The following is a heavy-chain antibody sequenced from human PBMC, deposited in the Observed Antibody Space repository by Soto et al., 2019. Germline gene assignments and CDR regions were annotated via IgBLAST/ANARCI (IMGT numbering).Heavy chain of an antibody. J-gene: IGHJ6*02. Sequence: LRLSCAASGFTFSSYEMNWVSQAPGKGLEWVSYISSSGSTIYYADSVKGRFTISRDNAKNSLYLQMNSLRAEDTAVYYCARELAYYGSGKVYGMDVWGQGTTVTVSS. CDR2: ISSSGSTI. V-gene: IGHV3-48*03. D-gene: IGHD3-10*01. CDR3: ARELAYYGSGKVYGMDV. CDR1: GFTFSSYE.